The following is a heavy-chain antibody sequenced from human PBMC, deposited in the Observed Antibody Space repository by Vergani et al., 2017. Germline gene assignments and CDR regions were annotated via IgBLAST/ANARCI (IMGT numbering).Heavy chain of an antibody. CDR2: ISSSSSYI. J-gene: IGHJ4*02. D-gene: IGHD2-2*01. Sequence: EVQLVESGGGLVKPGGSLRLSCAASGFTFSSYSMNWVRQAPGKGLEWVSSISSSSSYIYYADSVKGRFTISRDNAKNSLYLQMNSLRAEDTAVYHCARVFCSSTSCYVAAFDYWGQGTLVTVSS. CDR3: ARVFCSSTSCYVAAFDY. V-gene: IGHV3-21*01. CDR1: GFTFSSYS.